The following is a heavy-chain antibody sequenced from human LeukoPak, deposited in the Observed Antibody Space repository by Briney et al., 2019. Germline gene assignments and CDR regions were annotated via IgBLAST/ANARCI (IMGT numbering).Heavy chain of an antibody. D-gene: IGHD5-18*01. Sequence: KPSETLSLTCTVSGGSISSYYWSWIRQPAGQGLEWIGRIYTDGSTSYNPSLKSRVTISVDTSKNQFSLKLSSVTAADTAVYYCARAVTSGCFDYWGQGTLVTVSS. J-gene: IGHJ4*02. V-gene: IGHV4-4*07. CDR1: GGSISSYY. CDR3: ARAVTSGCFDY. CDR2: IYTDGST.